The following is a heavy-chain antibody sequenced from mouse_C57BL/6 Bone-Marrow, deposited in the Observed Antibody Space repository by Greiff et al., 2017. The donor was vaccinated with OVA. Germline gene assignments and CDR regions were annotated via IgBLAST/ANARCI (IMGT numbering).Heavy chain of an antibody. CDR3: AGTVYFDY. J-gene: IGHJ2*01. V-gene: IGHV1-55*01. CDR2: IYPGSGST. D-gene: IGHD4-1*01. CDR1: GYTFTSYW. Sequence: QVQLQQPGAELVKPGASVKLSCKASGYTFTSYWITWVKQRPGQGLEWIGDIYPGSGSTNYNEKFKGKATLTADTSSSTAYMQRSSLTSEDAAVYYCAGTVYFDYWGQGTPLTVSS.